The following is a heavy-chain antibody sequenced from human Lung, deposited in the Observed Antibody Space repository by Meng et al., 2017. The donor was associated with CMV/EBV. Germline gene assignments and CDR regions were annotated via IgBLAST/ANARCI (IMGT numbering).Heavy chain of an antibody. J-gene: IGHJ4*02. V-gene: IGHV3-7*01. D-gene: IGHD1-26*01. CDR2: ISGDGREI. CDR1: GLTFRKPG. CDR3: ARGGGSYSGDY. Sequence: ESXKISXAASGLTFRKPGMSWLRQVPGKGLEWVADISGDGREIYYVDSVKGRFTVSRDNAKNSLYLQMNSLRAEDTAVYYCARGGGSYSGDYWGQGTLVTVAS.